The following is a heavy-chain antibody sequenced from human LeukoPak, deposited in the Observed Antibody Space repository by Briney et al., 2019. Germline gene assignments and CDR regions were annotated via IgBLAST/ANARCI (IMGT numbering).Heavy chain of an antibody. J-gene: IGHJ1*01. D-gene: IGHD6-19*01. V-gene: IGHV5-51*01. Sequence: GESLKISCKGSGYSFTSYWIGWVRQMPGKGLEWMGIIYPGDSDTRYSPSFQGQVTISADKSISTAYLQWSSLKASDTAMHYCARLPAYSSGWYEVEYFQHWGQGTLVTVSS. CDR2: IYPGDSDT. CDR1: GYSFTSYW. CDR3: ARLPAYSSGWYEVEYFQH.